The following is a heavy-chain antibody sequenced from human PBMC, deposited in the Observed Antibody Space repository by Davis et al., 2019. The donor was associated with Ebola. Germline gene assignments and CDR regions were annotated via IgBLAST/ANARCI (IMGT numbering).Heavy chain of an antibody. CDR2: IYPGDSDI. Sequence: GESLKISCKGSGYSFNTYWIGWVRQMPGKGLEWMGIIYPGDSDIRYSPSFKGQITISADTSISTAYLQWSSLKASDTAIYCALLPYRSSWNDGFDFWGQGTLVTVSS. D-gene: IGHD2-2*01. CDR1: GYSFNTYW. V-gene: IGHV5-51*01. J-gene: IGHJ3*01. CDR3: ALLPYRSSWNDGFDF.